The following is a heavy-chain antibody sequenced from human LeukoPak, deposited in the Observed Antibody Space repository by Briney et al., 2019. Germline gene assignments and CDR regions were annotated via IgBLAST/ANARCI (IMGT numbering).Heavy chain of an antibody. V-gene: IGHV1-69*05. CDR1: GGTFSSYA. Sequence: GASVKVSCKASGGTFSSYAISWVRQAPGLGLEWMGRIIPIFGTANYAQKFQGRVTITTDESTSTAYMELSSLRSEDTAVYYCASSLQDNDAFDIWGQGTMVTVSS. CDR3: ASSLQDNDAFDI. J-gene: IGHJ3*02. CDR2: IIPIFGTA.